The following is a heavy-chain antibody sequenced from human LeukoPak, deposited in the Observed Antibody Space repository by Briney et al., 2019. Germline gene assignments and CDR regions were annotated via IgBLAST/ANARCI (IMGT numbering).Heavy chain of an antibody. J-gene: IGHJ4*02. D-gene: IGHD6-13*01. CDR2: ISGSGEST. CDR3: AKDSSSWYVGYFDY. CDR1: GFTFSSYA. V-gene: IGHV3-23*01. Sequence: GGSLRLSCAASGFTFSSYAMSWVRQAPGKGLEWVSVISGSGESTYYADSVKGRFTISRDNSKNTMYLQMNSLRAEDTAVYYCAKDSSSWYVGYFDYWGQGTLVTVSS.